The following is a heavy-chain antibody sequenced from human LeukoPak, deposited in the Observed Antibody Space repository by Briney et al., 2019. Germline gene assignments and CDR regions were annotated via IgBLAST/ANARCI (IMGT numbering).Heavy chain of an antibody. V-gene: IGHV3-7*02. J-gene: IGHJ4*02. CDR1: GFTFSDSW. D-gene: IGHD2/OR15-2a*01. CDR3: SHTLDS. CDR2: IKADGSEK. Sequence: PGGSLRLSCAASGFTFSDSWMDWVRQAPGKGLEWVANIKADGSEKYYVDSVKGRVTISRDNAKNSLYLQMNSLRAEDTAVYFCSHTLDSWGQGTLVTVSS.